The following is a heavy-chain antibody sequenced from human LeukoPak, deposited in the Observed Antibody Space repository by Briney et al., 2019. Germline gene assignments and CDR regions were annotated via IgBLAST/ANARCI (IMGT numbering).Heavy chain of an antibody. V-gene: IGHV1-69*10. CDR2: VIPILGTP. J-gene: IGHJ4*02. CDR3: ARVERGGVLVV. CDR1: GYTFTSYG. D-gene: IGHD3-16*01. Sequence: ASVKVSCKASGYTFTSYGITWVRQAPGQGLEWMGGVIPILGTPNYAQKFQGRVTITADKSTTTVSIDLRSLRSDDTAVYYCARVERGGVLVVWGPGTLVIVSS.